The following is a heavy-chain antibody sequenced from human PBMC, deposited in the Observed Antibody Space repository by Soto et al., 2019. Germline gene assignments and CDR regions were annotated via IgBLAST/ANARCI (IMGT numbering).Heavy chain of an antibody. CDR1: GGTFSSYT. V-gene: IGHV1-69*02. CDR3: ASLGSDETDFFDY. CDR2: IIPILGIA. J-gene: IGHJ4*02. D-gene: IGHD3-3*01. Sequence: SVKVSCKASGGTFSSYTISWVRQAPGQGLEWMGRIIPILGIANYAQKFQGRVTITADKSTSTAYMELSSLRSEDTAVYYCASLGSDETDFFDYWGQGTLVTVSS.